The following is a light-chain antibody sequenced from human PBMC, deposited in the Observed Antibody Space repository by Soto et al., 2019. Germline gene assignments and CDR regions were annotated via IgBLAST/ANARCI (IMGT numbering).Light chain of an antibody. Sequence: DIQMTQSPSFVSASVGDRVTITCRASQPISNWLAWYQQKPGKAPKLLIYVASALHSGVPSRFSGSGSGTEFTLTISSLQHEDFATYYCQQANSFPITFGQGTRLEIK. CDR3: QQANSFPIT. J-gene: IGKJ5*01. V-gene: IGKV1-12*01. CDR1: QPISNW. CDR2: VAS.